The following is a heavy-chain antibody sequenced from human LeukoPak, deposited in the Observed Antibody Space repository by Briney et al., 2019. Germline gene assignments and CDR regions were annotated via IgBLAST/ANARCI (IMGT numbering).Heavy chain of an antibody. CDR2: IWYDGGNK. V-gene: IGHV3-33*01. J-gene: IGHJ4*02. D-gene: IGHD3-22*01. CDR1: GFTFSSYG. Sequence: GGSLRLSCAASGFTFSSYGMHWVRQAPGKGLEWVAVIWYDGGNKYYADSVKGRFTISRDNSKNTLYLQMNSLRAEDTAVYYCARENYYDSSGYSLGGDYWGQGTLVTVSS. CDR3: ARENYYDSSGYSLGGDY.